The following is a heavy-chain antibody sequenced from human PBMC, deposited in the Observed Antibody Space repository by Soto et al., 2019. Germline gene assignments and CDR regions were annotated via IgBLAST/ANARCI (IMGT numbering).Heavy chain of an antibody. Sequence: PGGSLRVSCAAPWVSLSRDSMRWVRQAPGKGLEWVSAISGSGGSTYYADSVKGRFTISRDNSKNTLYLQMNSLRAEDTAVYYCAKDPPKLRYDWGQGTLVTVSS. J-gene: IGHJ4*02. CDR1: WVSLSRDS. V-gene: IGHV3-23*01. CDR2: ISGSGGST. D-gene: IGHD3-9*01. CDR3: AKDPPKLRYD.